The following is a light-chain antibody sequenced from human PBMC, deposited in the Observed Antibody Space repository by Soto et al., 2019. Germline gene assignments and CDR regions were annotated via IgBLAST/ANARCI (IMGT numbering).Light chain of an antibody. CDR1: SSDVGNYKY. J-gene: IGLJ1*01. CDR2: EVS. V-gene: IGLV2-14*01. CDR3: FSYTSSGTYV. Sequence: QSVLTQPASVSGSPGQSITISCTGTSSDVGNYKYVSWYQQHPGKAPKLMIYEVSNRPSGVSNRLSGSKSGNTASLTISGLQAEDETDYYCFSYTSSGTYVFGSGTKV.